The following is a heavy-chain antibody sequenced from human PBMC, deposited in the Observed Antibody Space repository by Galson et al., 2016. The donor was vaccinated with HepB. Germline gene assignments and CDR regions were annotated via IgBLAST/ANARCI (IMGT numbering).Heavy chain of an antibody. D-gene: IGHD3-3*02. J-gene: IGHJ6*02. Sequence: SLRLSCAASGFTFRNYGMTWVRQAPGKGLEVVSSISRSGDSTDYADSVKGRFTISRDNSKNTLSLQMNSLRVEDTAVYYCVKDPFFYYGMDVWGQGTTVTVSS. CDR1: GFTFRNYG. CDR3: VKDPFFYYGMDV. CDR2: ISRSGDST. V-gene: IGHV3-23*01.